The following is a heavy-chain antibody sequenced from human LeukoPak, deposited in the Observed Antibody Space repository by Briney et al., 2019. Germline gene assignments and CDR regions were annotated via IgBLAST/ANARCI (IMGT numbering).Heavy chain of an antibody. CDR3: ARDLVDTVMSHLVLFDY. CDR2: IYISGST. V-gene: IGHV4-61*02. J-gene: IGHJ4*02. Sequence: SQTLSLTCTVSGGSIRSGSYYWSWIRQSAGKGLEWIGRIYISGSTKYNPSLKSRVTISVDTSKNQFSLKLSSVTAADTAVYYCARDLVDTVMSHLVLFDYWGQGTLVTVSS. CDR1: GGSIRSGSYY. D-gene: IGHD5-18*01.